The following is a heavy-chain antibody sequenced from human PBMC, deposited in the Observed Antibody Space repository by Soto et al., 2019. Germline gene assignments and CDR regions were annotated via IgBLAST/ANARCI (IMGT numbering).Heavy chain of an antibody. J-gene: IGHJ4*01. CDR2: ISYDGSSK. V-gene: IGHV3-30-3*01. CDR1: GFTFSSYA. CDR3: ASSLSTTVTLFDY. Sequence: GEYLSLSCAASGFTFSSYAMHWVRQAPGKGLEWVAVISYDGSSKYYADSVKGRFTISRDNSKNTLYLQMDSLRAEDTAVYYCASSLSTTVTLFDYWVNGKLFTVSS. D-gene: IGHD4-17*01.